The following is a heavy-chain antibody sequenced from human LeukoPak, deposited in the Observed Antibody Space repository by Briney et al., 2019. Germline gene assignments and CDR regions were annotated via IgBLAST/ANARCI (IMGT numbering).Heavy chain of an antibody. CDR3: ASNYYDSSGYCWDY. CDR2: FYSGGRT. V-gene: IGHV3-53*01. J-gene: IGHJ4*02. Sequence: PGGSLRLSCAASGFTVSRNYMSWVRQAPGKGLEWVSVFYSGGRTYYADSVKGRFTISRDNSKNTLYLQMNSLRAEDTAVYYCASNYYDSSGYCWDYWGQGTLVTVSS. D-gene: IGHD3-22*01. CDR1: GFTVSRNY.